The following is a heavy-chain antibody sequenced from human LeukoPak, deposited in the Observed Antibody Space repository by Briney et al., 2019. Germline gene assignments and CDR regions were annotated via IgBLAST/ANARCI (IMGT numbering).Heavy chain of an antibody. CDR3: AREGGTFGGVIAQYYFDY. D-gene: IGHD3-16*02. J-gene: IGHJ4*02. V-gene: IGHV3-30-3*01. CDR1: EFTFDKYA. CDR2: ISYDGSNK. Sequence: GGSLRLSCAASEFTFDKYAMHWVRQAPGKGLEWVAVISYDGSNKYYADSVKGRFTISRDNSKNTLYLQMTSLRAEDTAVYYCAREGGTFGGVIAQYYFDYWGQGTLVTVSS.